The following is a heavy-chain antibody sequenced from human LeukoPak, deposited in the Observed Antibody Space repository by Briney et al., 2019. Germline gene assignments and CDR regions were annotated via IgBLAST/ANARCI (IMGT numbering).Heavy chain of an antibody. Sequence: SETLSLTCAVYGGSFSGYYWSWIRQPPGKGLEWVGEINHSGSTNYNPSLKSRVTISVDTSKNQFSLKLSSVTAADTAVYYCARGWKQQRGLRYWGQGTLVTVSS. J-gene: IGHJ4*02. V-gene: IGHV4-34*01. CDR1: GGSFSGYY. CDR2: INHSGST. CDR3: ARGWKQQRGLRY. D-gene: IGHD6-13*01.